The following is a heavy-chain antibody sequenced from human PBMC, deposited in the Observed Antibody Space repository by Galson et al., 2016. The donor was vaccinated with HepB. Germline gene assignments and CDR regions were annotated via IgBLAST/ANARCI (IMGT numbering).Heavy chain of an antibody. V-gene: IGHV1-24*01. CDR2: FDPDDGEA. D-gene: IGHD3-10*01. Sequence: SVMVSCKVSGYTLTEVSIHWVRQAPGKGLEWMGGFDPDDGEAIYSLKFEGRVTVSEDTSTDTAYVDLSSLTSEDTAVYYCATSRGWFGDSVYGVDVWGQGTTVTVSS. J-gene: IGHJ6*02. CDR3: ATSRGWFGDSVYGVDV. CDR1: GYTLTEVS.